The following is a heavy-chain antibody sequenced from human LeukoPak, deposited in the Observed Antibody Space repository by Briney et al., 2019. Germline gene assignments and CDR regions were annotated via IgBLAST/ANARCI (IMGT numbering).Heavy chain of an antibody. CDR1: GGSFSGYY. J-gene: IGHJ4*02. V-gene: IGHV4-34*01. D-gene: IGHD7-27*01. CDR3: ASGRGLPLGY. CDR2: INHSGST. Sequence: SGTLSLTCAVYGGSFSGYYWSWIRQPPGKGLEWIGEINHSGSTNYNPSLKSRVTISVDTSKNQFSLKLNSVTAADTAVYYCASGRGLPLGYWGQGTLVTVSS.